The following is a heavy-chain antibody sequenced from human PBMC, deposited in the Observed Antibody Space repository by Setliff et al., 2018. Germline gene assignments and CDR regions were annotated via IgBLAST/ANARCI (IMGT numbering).Heavy chain of an antibody. Sequence: PSETLSLTCTVSGGSISSYYWSWIRQPPGKGLEWIGYINYSGSTYYNPSLKSRVTISVDTSQNQFSLKLSSVTAADTAAYYCARHVKVATEYFDCWGQGTLVTVSS. V-gene: IGHV4-59*08. D-gene: IGHD5-12*01. CDR3: ARHVKVATEYFDC. J-gene: IGHJ4*02. CDR2: INYSGST. CDR1: GGSISSYY.